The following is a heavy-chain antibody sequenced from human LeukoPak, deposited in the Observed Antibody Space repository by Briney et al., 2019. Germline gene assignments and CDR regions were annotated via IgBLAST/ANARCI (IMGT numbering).Heavy chain of an antibody. J-gene: IGHJ6*02. CDR1: GYTFTSYG. D-gene: IGHD6-13*01. CDR3: ARGRGQQLVRIYYGMDV. CDR2: ISAYNGNT. V-gene: IGHV1-18*01. Sequence: ASVKVSCKASGYTFTSYGISWVRQAPGQGLEWMGWISAYNGNTNYAQKLQGRVTMTTDTSTSTAYMELRSLRPDDTAVYYCARGRGQQLVRIYYGMDVWGQGTTVTVSS.